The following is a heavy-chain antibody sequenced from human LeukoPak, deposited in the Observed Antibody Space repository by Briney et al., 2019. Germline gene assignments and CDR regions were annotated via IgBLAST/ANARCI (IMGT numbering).Heavy chain of an antibody. Sequence: SQTLSLTCTVSGGSISSDNYYWSWIRQPAGKGLEWIGRIYTSGSTSYNPSLRSRLTISLDTSKNQFSLQLNSVTPEDTAVYYCARGRYTMVRGVIGRDTDYYYYSYMDVWGKGTTVTISS. D-gene: IGHD3-10*01. CDR3: ARGRYTMVRGVIGRDTDYYYYSYMDV. CDR2: IYTSGST. J-gene: IGHJ6*03. V-gene: IGHV4-61*02. CDR1: GGSISSDNYY.